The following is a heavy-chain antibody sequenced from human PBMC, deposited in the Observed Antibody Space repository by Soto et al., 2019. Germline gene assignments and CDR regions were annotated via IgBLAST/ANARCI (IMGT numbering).Heavy chain of an antibody. CDR3: ARHEFPGVKNYRRTRDGSGSYYNWFDP. V-gene: IGHV4-59*08. CDR1: SGSMVNYS. CDR2: IYSSGST. J-gene: IGHJ5*02. D-gene: IGHD3-10*01. Sequence: PSETLSLSCTVSSGSMVNYSWSWIRQHPGKGLEGRGYIYSSGSTNYNPSLKSRVTISVDTSKNQFSLKLSSVTAADTAVYYCARHEFPGVKNYRRTRDGSGSYYNWFDPWGQGTLVTVSS.